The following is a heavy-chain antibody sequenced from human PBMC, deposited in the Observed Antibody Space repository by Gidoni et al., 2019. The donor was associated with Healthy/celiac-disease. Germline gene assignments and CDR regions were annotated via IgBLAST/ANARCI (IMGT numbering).Heavy chain of an antibody. CDR3: ARDLWPSARFDY. Sequence: EVQLVESGGGLVKPGGSLRLSCAASGFTFSSYSMNWVRQAPGKGLEWVSSISSSSSYIYYADSVKGRFTISRDNAKNSLYLQMNSLRAEDTAVYYCARDLWPSARFDYWGQGTLVTVSS. CDR1: GFTFSSYS. D-gene: IGHD3-16*01. V-gene: IGHV3-21*01. J-gene: IGHJ4*02. CDR2: ISSSSSYI.